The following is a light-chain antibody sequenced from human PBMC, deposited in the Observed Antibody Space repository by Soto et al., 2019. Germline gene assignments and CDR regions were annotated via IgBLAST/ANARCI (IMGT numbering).Light chain of an antibody. CDR1: QSVSRY. CDR3: QLYGSSSIT. J-gene: IGKJ5*01. Sequence: EVVLTQSPATLSLSPGERATLSCRASQSVSRYLAWYQHKPGQAPRLLIFGASNRAAGIPDRFSGSRSGRDFTLSIGRLEPEDFAVYYCQLYGSSSITFGQGTRLEIK. CDR2: GAS. V-gene: IGKV3-20*01.